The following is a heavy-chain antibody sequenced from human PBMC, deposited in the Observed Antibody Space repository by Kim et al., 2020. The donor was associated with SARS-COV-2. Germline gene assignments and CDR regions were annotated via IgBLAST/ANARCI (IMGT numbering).Heavy chain of an antibody. CDR2: ISYDGSNK. J-gene: IGHJ4*02. CDR1: GFTFSSYA. CDR3: ARDRSYYYDSSGYTLDY. D-gene: IGHD3-22*01. Sequence: GGSLRLSCAASGFTFSSYAMHWVRQAPGKGLEWVAVISYDGSNKYYADSVKGRFTISRDNSKNTLYLQMNSLRAEDTAVYYCARDRSYYYDSSGYTLDYWGQGTLVTVSS. V-gene: IGHV3-30*04.